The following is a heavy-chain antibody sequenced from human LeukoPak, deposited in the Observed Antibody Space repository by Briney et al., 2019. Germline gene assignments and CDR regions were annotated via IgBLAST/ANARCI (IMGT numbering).Heavy chain of an antibody. D-gene: IGHD3-22*01. CDR2: IYTSEST. V-gene: IGHV4-61*02. CDR1: GGSISSGSYY. CDR3: ARDARGYGGRWFDP. Sequence: SETLSLTCTVSGGSISSGSYYWSWIRQPAGKGLEWIGRIYTSESTNYNPSLKSRVTISVDTSKNQFSLKLSSVTAADTAVYYCARDARGYGGRWFDPWGQGTLVTVSS. J-gene: IGHJ5*02.